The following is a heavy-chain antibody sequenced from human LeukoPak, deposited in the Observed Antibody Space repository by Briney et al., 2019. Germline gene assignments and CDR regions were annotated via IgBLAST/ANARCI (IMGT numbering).Heavy chain of an antibody. CDR3: ARGGVGATTYAWFDP. CDR2: INPNSGGT. D-gene: IGHD1-26*01. Sequence: ASVKVSCKASGYTFTGYYMHWVRQAPGQGLEWMGWINPNSGGTNYAQKFQGRVTMTRDMSTSTVYMELSSLRSEDTAVYYCARGGVGATTYAWFDPWGQGTLVTVSS. V-gene: IGHV1-2*02. CDR1: GYTFTGYY. J-gene: IGHJ5*02.